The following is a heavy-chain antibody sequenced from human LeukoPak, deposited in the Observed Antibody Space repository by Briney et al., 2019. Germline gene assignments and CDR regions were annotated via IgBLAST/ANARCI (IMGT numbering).Heavy chain of an antibody. J-gene: IGHJ4*02. CDR1: GGSISSSSYY. D-gene: IGHD4-23*01. CDR3: ARQLLSYGGNSGYFDY. Sequence: PSETLSLTCTVSGGSISSSSYYWGWIRQPPGKGLEWIGSIYYSGSTYYNPSLKSRVTISVDTSKNQFSPKLSSVTAADTAVYYCARQLLSYGGNSGYFDYWGQGTLVTVSS. V-gene: IGHV4-39*01. CDR2: IYYSGST.